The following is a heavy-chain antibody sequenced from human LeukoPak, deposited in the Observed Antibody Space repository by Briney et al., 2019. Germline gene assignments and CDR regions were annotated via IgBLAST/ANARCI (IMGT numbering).Heavy chain of an antibody. CDR2: IYYSGST. J-gene: IGHJ5*02. CDR1: VGSISSHY. CDR3: ARGGTTVTPGLLWFDP. V-gene: IGHV4-59*11. D-gene: IGHD4-17*01. Sequence: PSETLSLTCSVSVGSISSHYWSWIRQPPVKGLEWIGHIYYSGSTKYNPSLKSRVTISVDTSKNQFSLKLSSVTAADTAVYYCARGGTTVTPGLLWFDPWGQGTLVTVSS.